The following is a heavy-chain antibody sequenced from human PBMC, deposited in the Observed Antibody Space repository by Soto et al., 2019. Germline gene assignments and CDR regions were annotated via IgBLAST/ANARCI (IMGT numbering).Heavy chain of an antibody. CDR3: PREMPGYWTGPFDY. D-gene: IGHD6-13*01. CDR2: NNTDNGNT. V-gene: IGHV1-3*04. Sequence: QVQLVQSGAEVKKPGASVRVSCKASGYTFASFVIHWVPQAPGQRLEWMGWNNTDNGNTKYSQKFQGRVTITRDTSARTAYMELSSMISEDTAVYYCPREMPGYWTGPFDYWGQGTLVTVSS. CDR1: GYTFASFV. J-gene: IGHJ4*02.